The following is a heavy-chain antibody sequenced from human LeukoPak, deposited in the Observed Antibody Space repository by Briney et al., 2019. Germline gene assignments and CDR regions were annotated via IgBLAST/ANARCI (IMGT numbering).Heavy chain of an antibody. CDR3: AKHLATATNFDY. CDR1: GGSISSSSYY. J-gene: IGHJ4*02. D-gene: IGHD2-15*01. V-gene: IGHV4-39*01. Sequence: SETLSLTCTVSGGSISSSSYYWGWLRQPPGKGLVGFGSIYYSGSSYYNPPLKSRVTISVDTSKNQFSLKLSSVTAADTAVYYCAKHLATATNFDYWGQGTLVTVSS. CDR2: IYYSGSS.